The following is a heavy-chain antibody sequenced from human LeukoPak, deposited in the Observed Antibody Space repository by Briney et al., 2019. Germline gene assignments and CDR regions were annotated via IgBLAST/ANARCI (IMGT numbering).Heavy chain of an antibody. Sequence: PSQTLSLTCAVSGGSISSGGYSWSWIRQPPGKGLEWIGYIYHSGSTYYNPSLKSRVTISVDRSKNQFSLKLSSVTAADTAVYYCASYSRYSTHDAFDIWGQGTMVTVSS. J-gene: IGHJ3*02. CDR2: IYHSGST. D-gene: IGHD2-15*01. CDR3: ASYSRYSTHDAFDI. CDR1: GGSISSGGYS. V-gene: IGHV4-30-2*01.